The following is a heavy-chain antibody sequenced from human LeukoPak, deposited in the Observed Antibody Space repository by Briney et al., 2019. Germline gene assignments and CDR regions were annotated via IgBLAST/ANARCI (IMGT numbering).Heavy chain of an antibody. V-gene: IGHV3-23*01. CDR1: GFTFSSYA. CDR3: AKFYGSHYYYYGMDV. CDR2: NSGSGGTT. Sequence: GGSLRLSCTASGFTFSSYAMSWVRQAPGKGLEWVSGNSGSGGTTYYADSVKGHFTISRDNSENTLYLQMSSLRAEDTAVYYCAKFYGSHYYYYGMDVWGKGTTVTVSS. J-gene: IGHJ6*04. D-gene: IGHD3-10*01.